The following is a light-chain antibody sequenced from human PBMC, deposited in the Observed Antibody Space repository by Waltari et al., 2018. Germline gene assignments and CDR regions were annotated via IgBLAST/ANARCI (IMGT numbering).Light chain of an antibody. CDR1: QGIINS. J-gene: IGKJ1*01. Sequence: DFQLTQSASSLSASVGDRVSITCRASQGIINSIAWYQQKPGKAHQFLLYAASRLEGDDPSRFSGSGCGTHYALTSSRLQREDLATHLCQQYYGVPRPFGQLPRVGIK. CDR3: QQYYGVPRP. V-gene: IGKV1-NL1*01. CDR2: AAS.